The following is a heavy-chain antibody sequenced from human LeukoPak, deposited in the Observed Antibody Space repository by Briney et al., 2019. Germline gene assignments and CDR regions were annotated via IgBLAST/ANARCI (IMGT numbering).Heavy chain of an antibody. CDR1: GGSISSSNW. J-gene: IGHJ4*02. CDR2: IYHSGST. Sequence: SGTLSLTCAVSGGSISSSNWWSWVRQPPGKGLEWIGEIYHSGSTNYNPSLKSRVTISVDKSKNQFSLKLSSVTAADTAVYYCARAQIDNYDYVWGSYRPNHFDYWGRGTLVTVSS. D-gene: IGHD3-16*02. CDR3: ARAQIDNYDYVWGSYRPNHFDY. V-gene: IGHV4-4*02.